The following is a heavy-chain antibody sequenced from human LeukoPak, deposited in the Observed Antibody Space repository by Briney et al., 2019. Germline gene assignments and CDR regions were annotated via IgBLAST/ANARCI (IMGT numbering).Heavy chain of an antibody. V-gene: IGHV1-8*01. D-gene: IGHD6-19*01. Sequence: ASVKVSCKASGYTFTSYDINWVRQATGQGLEWMGWMNPNSGNTGYAQKFQGRVTMTRNTSISTAYMELSRLRSDDTAVYYCARDGGWYAAFDIWGQGTMVTVSS. J-gene: IGHJ3*02. CDR1: GYTFTSYD. CDR2: MNPNSGNT. CDR3: ARDGGWYAAFDI.